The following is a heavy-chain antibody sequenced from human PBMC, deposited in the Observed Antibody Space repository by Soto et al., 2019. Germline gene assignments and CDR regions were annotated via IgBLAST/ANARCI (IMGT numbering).Heavy chain of an antibody. D-gene: IGHD6-13*01. Sequence: EVPLLESGGGLVQPGGSLRLACEASGLTFNIYTMGWVRQAPGKGLEWVSAIVARGINTYYADSVKGRFTISRDNSKDTIYLQMNSLRAEDTAVYYCAKDLRGPEAGTWYFDLWGRGTLVAVSS. CDR2: IVARGINT. CDR3: AKDLRGPEAGTWYFDL. CDR1: GLTFNIYT. V-gene: IGHV3-23*01. J-gene: IGHJ2*01.